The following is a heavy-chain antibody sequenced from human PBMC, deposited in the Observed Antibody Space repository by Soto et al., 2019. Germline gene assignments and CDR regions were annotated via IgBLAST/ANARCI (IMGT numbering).Heavy chain of an antibody. J-gene: IGHJ6*02. CDR3: AIVLELHYYYGMDV. Sequence: QVQLVQSGAEVKKPGSSVKVSCKASGGTFSSYAISWVRQAPGQGLEWMGGIIPIFGTANYAQKFQGRVTITAYESTSTAYMELSSLRSDDTAVYYCAIVLELHYYYGMDVWGQGTTVTVSS. D-gene: IGHD1-7*01. CDR2: IIPIFGTA. V-gene: IGHV1-69*12. CDR1: GGTFSSYA.